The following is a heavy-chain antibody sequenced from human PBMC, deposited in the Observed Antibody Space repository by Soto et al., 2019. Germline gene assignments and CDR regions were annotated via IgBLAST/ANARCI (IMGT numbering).Heavy chain of an antibody. V-gene: IGHV3-30-3*01. Sequence: PGGSLRLSCAASGFTFSSYAMHWVRQAPGKGLEWVAVISYDGSNKYYADSVKGRFTISRDNSKNTLYLQMNSLRAEDTAVYYCARDSRGYSYGPWGQGTLVTVSS. CDR2: ISYDGSNK. CDR1: GFTFSSYA. D-gene: IGHD5-18*01. J-gene: IGHJ5*02. CDR3: ARDSRGYSYGP.